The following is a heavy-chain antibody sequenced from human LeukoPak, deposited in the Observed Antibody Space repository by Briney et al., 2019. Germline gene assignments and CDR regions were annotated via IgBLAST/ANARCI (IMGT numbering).Heavy chain of an antibody. J-gene: IGHJ4*02. Sequence: PSETLSLTCTVSGGSISSYYGSWIRQPAGKGLEWIGRIYTSGSTNYNPSLKSRVTMSVDTSKNQFSLKLSSETAADTAVYFWARGSAYGDYALGYWGQGTLVTASS. V-gene: IGHV4-4*07. CDR1: GGSISSYY. CDR2: IYTSGST. CDR3: ARGSAYGDYALGY. D-gene: IGHD4-17*01.